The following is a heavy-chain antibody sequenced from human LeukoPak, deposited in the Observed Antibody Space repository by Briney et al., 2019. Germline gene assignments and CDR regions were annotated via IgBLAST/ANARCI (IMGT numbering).Heavy chain of an antibody. D-gene: IGHD3-10*01. CDR3: ARSRNYYGSGDY. CDR1: SGSVSNGDYY. Sequence: PSETLSLTCTVSSGSVSNGDYYWSWLRQPPGKALEWIGYIYYTGSAYYNPSLGGRVTLSVDTSKNQFSVKPSSVTAADTAVYYCARSRNYYGSGDYWGQGTLVTVSS. CDR2: IYYTGSA. J-gene: IGHJ4*02. V-gene: IGHV4-61*08.